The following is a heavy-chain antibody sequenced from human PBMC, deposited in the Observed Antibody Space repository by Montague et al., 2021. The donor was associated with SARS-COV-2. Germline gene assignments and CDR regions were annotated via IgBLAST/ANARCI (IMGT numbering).Heavy chain of an antibody. J-gene: IGHJ4*02. CDR2: IYHTGST. V-gene: IGHV4-38-2*02. Sequence: SETLSLTCTVSGYSISTGYYWGWIRQPPGKGLEWIGEIYHTGSTNFNPSLTSRVTISIDESKNQFSLKLRSVTAADTAIYYCVANGYYSLDFWGQGTLVTVSS. D-gene: IGHD3-22*01. CDR3: VANGYYSLDF. CDR1: GYSISTGYY.